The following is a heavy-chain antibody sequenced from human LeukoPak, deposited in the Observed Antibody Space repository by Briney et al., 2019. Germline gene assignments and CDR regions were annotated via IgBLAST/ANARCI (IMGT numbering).Heavy chain of an antibody. V-gene: IGHV4-59*08. D-gene: IGHD3-10*01. CDR1: GGSISSYY. J-gene: IGHJ4*02. Sequence: PSETLSLTCTVSGGSISSYYWSWIRQPPGKGLEWIGYIYYSGSTNYNPSLKSRVTISVDTSKNQFSLKLSSVTAADTAVYYCARQRFGEAFDYWGQGTLVTVSS. CDR3: ARQRFGEAFDY. CDR2: IYYSGST.